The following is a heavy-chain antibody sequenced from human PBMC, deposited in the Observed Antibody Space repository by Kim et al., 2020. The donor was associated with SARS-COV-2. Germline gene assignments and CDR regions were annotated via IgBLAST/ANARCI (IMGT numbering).Heavy chain of an antibody. D-gene: IGHD5-12*01. CDR3: ARSIGYDSYYYYGMDV. V-gene: IGHV1-69*01. Sequence: KSKGRVTMTADESTSTAYMELSSLRSEDTAVYYCARSIGYDSYYYYGMDVWGQGTTVTVSS. J-gene: IGHJ6*02.